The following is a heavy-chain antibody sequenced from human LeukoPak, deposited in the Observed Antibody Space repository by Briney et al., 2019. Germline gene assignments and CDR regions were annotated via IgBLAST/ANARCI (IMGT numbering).Heavy chain of an antibody. Sequence: GGSLRLSRAASGFTFSSYGMHWVRQAPGKGLEWVAFIRYDGSNKYYADSVKGRFTISRDNSKNTLYLQMNSLRAEDTAVYYCAKDRAAAGSVYYFDYWGQGTLVTVSS. CDR2: IRYDGSNK. CDR1: GFTFSSYG. CDR3: AKDRAAAGSVYYFDY. V-gene: IGHV3-30*02. D-gene: IGHD6-13*01. J-gene: IGHJ4*02.